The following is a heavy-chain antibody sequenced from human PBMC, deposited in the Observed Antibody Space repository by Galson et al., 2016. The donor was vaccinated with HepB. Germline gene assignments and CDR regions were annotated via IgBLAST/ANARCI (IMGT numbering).Heavy chain of an antibody. V-gene: IGHV3-30*18. CDR2: ISSDGSDE. CDR1: GFRFSSYA. J-gene: IGHJ4*02. CDR3: AKDAGSSVNYYYFDY. D-gene: IGHD5/OR15-5a*01. Sequence: SLRLSCAASGFRFSSYAMHWVRQAPGKGLEWVAMISSDGSDEYYADSVKGRFSISRDNSKDTLFLQMNSLRAEDTALYYCAKDAGSSVNYYYFDYWGQGTLVTVSS.